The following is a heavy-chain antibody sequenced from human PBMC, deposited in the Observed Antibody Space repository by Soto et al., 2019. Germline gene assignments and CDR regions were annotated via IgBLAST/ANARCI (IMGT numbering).Heavy chain of an antibody. J-gene: IGHJ4*02. CDR1: GGSISSYY. Sequence: SETLSLTCTVSGGSISSYYWSWIRQPPGKGPEWIGYIYYSGSTNYNPSLKSRVTISVDTSKNQFSLKLSSVTAADTAVYYCARVGDWQQLVRYSRDGDYYFDYWGQGTLVTVSS. CDR2: IYYSGST. V-gene: IGHV4-59*01. CDR3: ARVGDWQQLVRYSRDGDYYFDY. D-gene: IGHD6-13*01.